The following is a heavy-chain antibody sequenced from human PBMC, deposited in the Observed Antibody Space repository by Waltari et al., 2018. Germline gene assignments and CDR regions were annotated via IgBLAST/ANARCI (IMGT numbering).Heavy chain of an antibody. CDR3: ARDSIGVVIPSDY. CDR2: IYYSGST. J-gene: IGHJ4*02. D-gene: IGHD3-3*01. Sequence: QLQLQESGPGLVKPSETLSLTCTVSGGSISSSSYYWGWVRQPPGKGLEWIGSIYYSGSTYYNPSLKSRVTISVDTSKNQFSLKLSSVTAADTAVYYCARDSIGVVIPSDYWGQGTLVTVSS. V-gene: IGHV4-39*07. CDR1: GGSISSSSYY.